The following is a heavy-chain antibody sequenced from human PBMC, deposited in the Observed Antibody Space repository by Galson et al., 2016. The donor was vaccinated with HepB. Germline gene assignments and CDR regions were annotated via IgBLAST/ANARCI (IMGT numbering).Heavy chain of an antibody. Sequence: TLSLTCAVSGGSISSGGYSWSWIRQPPGKGLEWIGYIHHSGSTYYKPSLKSRVTMSVDRSKDQFSLKVKSVTAADTAVYYCARSNRDKNIRDGQTTYYYYMDVWGKGTTDTVSS. D-gene: IGHD2/OR15-2a*01. CDR3: ARSNRDKNIRDGQTTYYYYMDV. CDR2: IHHSGST. CDR1: GGSISSGGYS. J-gene: IGHJ6*03. V-gene: IGHV4-30-2*01.